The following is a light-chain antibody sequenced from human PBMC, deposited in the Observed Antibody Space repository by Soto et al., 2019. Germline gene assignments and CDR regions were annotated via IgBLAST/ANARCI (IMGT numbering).Light chain of an antibody. CDR2: LGS. CDR3: MQALQTPLYT. V-gene: IGKV2-28*01. CDR1: QSLLHSNGYNY. Sequence: DIVMTQSPLSLPVTPGEPASISCRSSQSLLHSNGYNYLDWYLQKPGQSPQLVIYLGSNRASGVPDRFCGSGSGTDFTLKISRVAAEDVGVYYCMQALQTPLYTFGQGTKLEIK. J-gene: IGKJ2*01.